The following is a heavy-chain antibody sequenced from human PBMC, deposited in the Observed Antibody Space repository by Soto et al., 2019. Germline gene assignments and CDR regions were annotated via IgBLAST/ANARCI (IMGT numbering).Heavy chain of an antibody. J-gene: IGHJ4*02. Sequence: EVRLLESGGRSEQPGGSLRLSCAASGFNFRTYAMYWVRQAPGKGLVWVSAIDDENIAYYADSVKGRFIITRDNSRSTLYLQMDGLRVEDTAIYFCTKRPLCARDCWYFDDWGQGILVTVSS. V-gene: IGHV3-23*05. D-gene: IGHD1-20*01. CDR2: IDDENIA. CDR1: GFNFRTYA. CDR3: TKRPLCARDCWYFDD.